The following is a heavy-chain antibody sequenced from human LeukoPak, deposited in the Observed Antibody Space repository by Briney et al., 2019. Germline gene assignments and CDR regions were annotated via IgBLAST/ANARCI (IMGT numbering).Heavy chain of an antibody. CDR1: GFTFDDYG. Sequence: GGSLRLSCAASGFTFDDYGMSWVRQAPGKGLEWVSAISGSGGSTYYADSVKGRFTISRDNSKNTLYLQMNSLRAEDTAVYYCAKDRSYGDPDYWGQGTLVTVSS. V-gene: IGHV3-23*01. CDR3: AKDRSYGDPDY. CDR2: ISGSGGST. D-gene: IGHD4-17*01. J-gene: IGHJ4*02.